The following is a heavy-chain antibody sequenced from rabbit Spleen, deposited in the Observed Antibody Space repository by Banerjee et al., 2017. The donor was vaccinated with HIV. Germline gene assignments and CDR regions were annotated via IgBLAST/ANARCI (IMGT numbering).Heavy chain of an antibody. V-gene: IGHV1S45*01. CDR3: ARDAGSGDYIDVYFNL. D-gene: IGHD8-1*01. Sequence: QEQLEESGGGLVKPEGSLTLTCKASGFSFSDRDVMCWVRQAPGKGLEWIACINTATGKAVYATWAKGRFTISRTSSTKVTLQMTSLTAADTATYFCARDAGSGDYIDVYFNLWGPGTLVTVS. CDR2: INTATGKA. J-gene: IGHJ4*01. CDR1: GFSFSDRDV.